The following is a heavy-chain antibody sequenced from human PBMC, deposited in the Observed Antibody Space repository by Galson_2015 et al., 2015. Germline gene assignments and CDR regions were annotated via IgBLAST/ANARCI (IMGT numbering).Heavy chain of an antibody. V-gene: IGHV3-23*01. Sequence: SLRLSCAASGVTFSNYAMSWVRQAPGKGLEWVSAISGSGSTNYADSVKGRFAISRDNSKNTVYLQLNSLRAEGTAVYYCANAARGYSSSWYIAWGQGTLVTVSS. CDR3: ANAARGYSSSWYIA. CDR1: GVTFSNYA. CDR2: ISGSGST. J-gene: IGHJ5*02. D-gene: IGHD6-13*01.